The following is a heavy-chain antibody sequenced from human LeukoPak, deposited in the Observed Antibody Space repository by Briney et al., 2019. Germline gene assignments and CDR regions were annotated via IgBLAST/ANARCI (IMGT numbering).Heavy chain of an antibody. CDR3: ARDRASGIVVATRYFDL. CDR2: IYYSGST. D-gene: IGHD3-22*01. J-gene: IGHJ2*01. V-gene: IGHV4-31*03. Sequence: SETLSLTCTVSGGSISSGGYYWSWIRQHPGKGPEGSGYIYYSGSTYYNPSLKRRVTISVDTSKHQFSLKLSSVTAADTAVYYCARDRASGIVVATRYFDLWGRGTLVTVSS. CDR1: GGSISSGGYY.